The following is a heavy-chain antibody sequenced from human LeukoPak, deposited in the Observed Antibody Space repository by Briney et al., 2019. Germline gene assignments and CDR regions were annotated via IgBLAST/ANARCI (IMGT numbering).Heavy chain of an antibody. Sequence: SETLSLTFTVSGGSIIGYYWSWMRQPAGKGLEWIGRIHTSGSTNYNASLKSRVTMSADTSKNQFSLKLTSVTAADTAVYYCARDGGYTSHDYWGQGTLVTVSS. CDR3: ARDGGYTSHDY. V-gene: IGHV4-4*07. J-gene: IGHJ4*02. D-gene: IGHD6-19*01. CDR2: IHTSGST. CDR1: GGSIIGYY.